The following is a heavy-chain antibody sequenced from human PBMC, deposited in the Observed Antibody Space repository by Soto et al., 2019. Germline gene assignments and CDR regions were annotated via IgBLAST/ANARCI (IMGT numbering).Heavy chain of an antibody. J-gene: IGHJ4*02. CDR2: ISGSGGNT. Sequence: GSLRLSCAASGFTFSTSAMSWVRQAPGKGLEWVSGISGSGGNTYYADSVKGRFTISRDNSKNTLYVQMNSLRAEDTAVYYCAKDPYCSGGSCYSDYWGQGTLVTVSS. CDR3: AKDPYCSGGSCYSDY. CDR1: GFTFSTSA. V-gene: IGHV3-23*01. D-gene: IGHD2-15*01.